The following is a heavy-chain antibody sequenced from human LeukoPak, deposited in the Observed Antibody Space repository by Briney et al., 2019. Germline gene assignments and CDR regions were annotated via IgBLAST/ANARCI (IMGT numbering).Heavy chain of an antibody. CDR3: ARGTHGGDGYNYVGDY. CDR2: MNPNSGNT. V-gene: IGHV1-8*02. J-gene: IGHJ4*02. Sequence: GSSVKVSCKASGGTFSSYAISWVRQATGQGLEWMGWMNPNSGNTGYAQKFQGRVTMTRNTSISTAYMELSSLRSEDTAVYYCARGTHGGDGYNYVGDYWGQGTLVTVSS. D-gene: IGHD5-24*01. CDR1: GGTFSSYA.